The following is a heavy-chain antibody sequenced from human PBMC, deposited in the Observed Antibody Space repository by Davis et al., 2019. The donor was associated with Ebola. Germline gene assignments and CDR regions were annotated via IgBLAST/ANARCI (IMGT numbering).Heavy chain of an antibody. CDR3: ARAGFGSTWFDC. CDR2: IGAAGDT. CDR1: GFTFRSYD. Sequence: GESLKISCAASGFTFRSYDMHWVRQATGKGLEWVSAIGAAGDTYYPVSVKGRFTISRENAKYSLYLQMNSLRAEDTAVYYCARAGFGSTWFDCWGQGILVTVSS. J-gene: IGHJ5*01. D-gene: IGHD6-13*01. V-gene: IGHV3-13*01.